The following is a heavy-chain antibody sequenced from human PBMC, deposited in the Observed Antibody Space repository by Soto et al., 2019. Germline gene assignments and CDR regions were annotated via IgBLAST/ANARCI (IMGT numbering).Heavy chain of an antibody. CDR3: ARSRYGRFGLDV. J-gene: IGHJ6*02. CDR1: GDSISGFNW. CDR2: IFHNGGP. Sequence: QVQLQESGPGLVRPSETLSLRCFVSGDSISGFNWWTWVRQSPGQGLVWIGEIFHNGGPKYNPSLTSRVTISVDKSKNQFSLNLTSVTAADTAIYYCARSRYGRFGLDVWGQGTTVAVSS. D-gene: IGHD3-16*02. V-gene: IGHV4-4*02.